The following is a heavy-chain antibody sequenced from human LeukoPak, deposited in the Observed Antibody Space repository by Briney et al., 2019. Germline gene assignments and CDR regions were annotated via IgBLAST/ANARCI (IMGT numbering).Heavy chain of an antibody. CDR3: AREVAREGWFDP. Sequence: SQTLSLTCAVSGGSISSGGYSWSWLRQPPGKGLEWIGYVYHSGSTYYNPSLKSRVTISVDRSKNQFSLKLSSVTAADTAVYYCAREVAREGWFDPWGQGTLVTVSS. V-gene: IGHV4-30-2*01. J-gene: IGHJ5*02. CDR1: GGSISSGGYS. D-gene: IGHD5-12*01. CDR2: VYHSGST.